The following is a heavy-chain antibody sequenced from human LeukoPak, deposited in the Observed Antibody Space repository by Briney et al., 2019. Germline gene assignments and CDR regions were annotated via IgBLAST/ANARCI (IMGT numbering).Heavy chain of an antibody. D-gene: IGHD3-3*01. J-gene: IGHJ4*02. CDR1: GGSISSSSYY. CDR3: ARDRHDLSSSPGDY. CDR2: IYYSGST. V-gene: IGHV4-39*07. Sequence: SETLSLTCTVSGGSISSSSYYWSWIRQPPGKGLEWIGSIYYSGSTYYNPSLKSRVTISVDTSKNQFSLRLSSITAAETAVYYCARDRHDLSSSPGDYWGPGTLVTVSS.